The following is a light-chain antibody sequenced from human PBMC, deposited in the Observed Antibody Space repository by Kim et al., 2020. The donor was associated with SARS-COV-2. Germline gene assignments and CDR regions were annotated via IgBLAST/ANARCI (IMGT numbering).Light chain of an antibody. V-gene: IGKV3-20*01. CDR2: GAS. Sequence: PGERATLSCRASQSVSSSYLAWYQQKPGQAPRLLIYGASSRATGIPDRFSGSGSGTDFTLTISRLEPEDFAVYYCQQYGSSPRYTFGQGTKVDIK. CDR3: QQYGSSPRYT. CDR1: QSVSSSY. J-gene: IGKJ2*01.